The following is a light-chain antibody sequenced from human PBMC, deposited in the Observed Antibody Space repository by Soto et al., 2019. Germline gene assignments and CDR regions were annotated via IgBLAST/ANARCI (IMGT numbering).Light chain of an antibody. V-gene: IGKV3D-15*01. Sequence: EIGMTQSPGTLSVSTGEGATLSCRASQSVDSNLAWYQQKPGQAPRLLIYGASTRATGIPDRFRGSGSGTEFTLTISSLQSEDFAVYYCQQYDSWPLTFGGGTKVEIK. J-gene: IGKJ4*01. CDR2: GAS. CDR1: QSVDSN. CDR3: QQYDSWPLT.